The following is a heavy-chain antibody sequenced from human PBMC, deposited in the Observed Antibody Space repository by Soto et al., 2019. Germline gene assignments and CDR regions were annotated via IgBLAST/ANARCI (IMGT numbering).Heavy chain of an antibody. CDR1: GYTFTSYY. J-gene: IGHJ5*02. CDR2: INPSGGST. Sequence: GASVKVSCKASGYTFTSYYMHWVRQAPGQGLEWMGIINPSGGSTSYAQKFQGRVTMTRDTSTSTVYMELSSLRSEDTAVYYCANAYYYGSGSYQFDPWGQGTLVTVSS. V-gene: IGHV1-46*01. D-gene: IGHD3-10*01. CDR3: ANAYYYGSGSYQFDP.